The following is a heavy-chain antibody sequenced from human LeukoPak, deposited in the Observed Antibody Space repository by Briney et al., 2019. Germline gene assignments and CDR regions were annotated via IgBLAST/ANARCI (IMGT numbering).Heavy chain of an antibody. V-gene: IGHV1-46*01. CDR1: GYTFTSYY. CDR3: ARDRTGYGHFDL. Sequence: GASVKVSCKASGYTFTSYYMHWVRQAPGQGLEWMGIINPSGGSTSYAQKFQGRVTMTRDMPTSTVYMELSSLRSEDTAVYYCARDRTGYGHFDLWGRGTLVTVSS. J-gene: IGHJ2*01. D-gene: IGHD1-14*01. CDR2: INPSGGST.